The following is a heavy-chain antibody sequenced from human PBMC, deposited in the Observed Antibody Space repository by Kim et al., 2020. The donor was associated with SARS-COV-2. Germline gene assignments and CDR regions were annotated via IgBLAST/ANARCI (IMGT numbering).Heavy chain of an antibody. Sequence: GGSLRLSCAASGFTFSTYWFHWVRQVPGEGLVWVSRIDTDGSITNYADFVKGRSTISRDNAKNTLYLQMDSLRAEDTAVYFCARDLSGRDDYWGQGTLVTVSS. CDR3: ARDLSGRDDY. CDR2: IDTDGSIT. D-gene: IGHD3-16*02. J-gene: IGHJ4*02. CDR1: GFTFSTYW. V-gene: IGHV3-74*01.